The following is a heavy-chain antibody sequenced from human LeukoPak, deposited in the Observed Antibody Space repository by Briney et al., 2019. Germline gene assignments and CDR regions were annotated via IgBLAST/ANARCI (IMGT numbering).Heavy chain of an antibody. Sequence: GGSLRLSCADSQFTFNGSWMNWVRQAPGKGLEWVANTYPTGSQKRYVDSVRGRFTISKDNPGAFLSFDMHSLRAEDTAIYYCAIWTSGNYWGQGTLVTVSS. CDR3: AIWTSGNY. CDR2: TYPTGSQK. D-gene: IGHD1-1*01. CDR1: QFTFNGSW. J-gene: IGHJ4*02. V-gene: IGHV3-7*01.